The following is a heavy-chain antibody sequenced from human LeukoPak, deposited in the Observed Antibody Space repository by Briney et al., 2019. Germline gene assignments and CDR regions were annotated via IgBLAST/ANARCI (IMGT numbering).Heavy chain of an antibody. CDR2: INHSGST. CDR1: GGSFSGYY. D-gene: IGHD2/OR15-2a*01. CDR3: ARKLCGRNISPKAYFDY. V-gene: IGHV4-34*01. Sequence: SETLSLTCAVYGGSFSGYYWSWIRQPPGKGLEWIGEINHSGSTNYNPSLKSRVTISVDTSKNQFSLKLSSVTAAYTAVYYCARKLCGRNISPKAYFDYWGQGTLVTVSS. J-gene: IGHJ4*02.